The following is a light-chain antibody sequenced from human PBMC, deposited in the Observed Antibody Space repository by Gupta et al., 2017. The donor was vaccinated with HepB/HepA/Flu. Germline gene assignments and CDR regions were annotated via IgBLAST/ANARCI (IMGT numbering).Light chain of an antibody. J-gene: IGKJ1*01. CDR2: GAS. V-gene: IGKV3-15*01. CDR1: QSISSN. CDR3: QQYNDWRRT. Sequence: EIVMTQSPATLSVSPGERATLSCRASQSISSNLAWYQQKPGQAPRLLIYGASTRTTGIPARFSGSGSGTEFTLTISSLQSEDLAVYFCQQYNDWRRTFGQGTKVAI.